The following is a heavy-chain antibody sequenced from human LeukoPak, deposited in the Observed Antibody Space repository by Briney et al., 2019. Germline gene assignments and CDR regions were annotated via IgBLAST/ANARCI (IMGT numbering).Heavy chain of an antibody. CDR3: ARERSSGFVLDY. Sequence: PGGSLRLSCAASGFTFSSHDMHWVRQAPGKGLKWVAVIRSGGSNINYADSVTGRFTISRDNSKNTLFLQMDSLRVEDTAVCYCARERSSGFVLDYWGQGILVTVSS. D-gene: IGHD3-10*01. V-gene: IGHV3-33*01. CDR2: IRSGGSNI. J-gene: IGHJ4*02. CDR1: GFTFSSHD.